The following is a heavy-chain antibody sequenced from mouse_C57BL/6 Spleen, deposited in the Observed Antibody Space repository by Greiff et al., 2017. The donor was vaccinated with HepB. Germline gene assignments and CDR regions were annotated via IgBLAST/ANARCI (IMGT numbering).Heavy chain of an antibody. Sequence: VQLQQSGPELVKPGASVKISCKASGYAFSSSWMNWVKQRPGKGLEWIGRIYPGDGDTNYNGKFKGKATLTADKSSSTAYMQLSSLTSEDSAVYFCERSRIYYGSSYDDYFDYWGQGTTLTVSS. CDR3: ERSRIYYGSSYDDYFDY. CDR1: GYAFSSSW. V-gene: IGHV1-82*01. CDR2: IYPGDGDT. D-gene: IGHD1-1*01. J-gene: IGHJ2*01.